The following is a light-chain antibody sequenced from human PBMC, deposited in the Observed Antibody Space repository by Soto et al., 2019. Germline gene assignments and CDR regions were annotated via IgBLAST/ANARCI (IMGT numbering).Light chain of an antibody. CDR1: QSVLYSSNNKNY. J-gene: IGKJ3*01. CDR3: QQYDSTPFT. CDR2: WAS. V-gene: IGKV4-1*01. Sequence: DIVMTQSPDSLAVSLGERATINCKSSQSVLYSSNNKNYLAWYQQKPGQPPKLLIYWASTRKSGVPDRFSGSGSGTDVTLTISSLQAEDVAVYYCQQYDSTPFTFGAGTKVDI.